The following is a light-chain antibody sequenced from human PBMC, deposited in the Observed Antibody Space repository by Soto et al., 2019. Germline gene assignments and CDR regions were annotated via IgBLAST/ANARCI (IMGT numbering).Light chain of an antibody. CDR3: RSYGASNKLGV. CDR2: DVS. V-gene: IGLV2-8*01. Sequence: QSVLTQPPSASGSPGQSVTISCIGTSSDVGGYNYVSWYQQHPGKAPKLMIYDVSKRPSGVPDRFSGSKSGNTAYLTVSGLQAEDEADYYCRSYGASNKLGVFGGGTKVTVL. J-gene: IGLJ2*01. CDR1: SSDVGGYNY.